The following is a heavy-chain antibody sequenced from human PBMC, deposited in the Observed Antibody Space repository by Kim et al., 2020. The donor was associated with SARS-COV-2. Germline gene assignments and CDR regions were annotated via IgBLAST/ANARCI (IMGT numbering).Heavy chain of an antibody. CDR2: FDPEDGET. Sequence: ASVKVSCKVSGYTLTELSMHWVRQAPGKGLEWMGGFDPEDGETIYAQKFQGRVTMTEDTSTDTAYMELSSLRSEDTAVYYCATAIGYCSSTSCRNGGYYYYGMDVWGQGTTVTVSS. J-gene: IGHJ6*02. CDR1: GYTLTELS. CDR3: ATAIGYCSSTSCRNGGYYYYGMDV. V-gene: IGHV1-24*01. D-gene: IGHD2-2*01.